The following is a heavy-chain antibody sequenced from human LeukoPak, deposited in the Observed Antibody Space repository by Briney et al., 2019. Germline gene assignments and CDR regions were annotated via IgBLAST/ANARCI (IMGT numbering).Heavy chain of an antibody. CDR3: AKDGDAGVQLLSKGGYFDL. CDR1: GFSFDDYA. V-gene: IGHV3-9*01. D-gene: IGHD2-2*01. CDR2: ICWNRGNP. J-gene: IGHJ2*01. Sequence: GGSLRLSCAASGFSFDDYAMHWVREAPGRGVWRVSGICWNRGNPGYAESVKGRFTISRDNAKNSVYLHMNSLRAEDTALYYCAKDGDAGVQLLSKGGYFDLWGRGTLVTVSP.